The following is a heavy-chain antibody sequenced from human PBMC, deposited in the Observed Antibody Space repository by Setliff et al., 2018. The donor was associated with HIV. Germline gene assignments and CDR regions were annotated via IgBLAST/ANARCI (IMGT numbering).Heavy chain of an antibody. Sequence: SETLSLTCTVSGGSISSGSYYWSWIRQPAGKGLEWIGRIYTSGSTNYNPSLKSRVTISVDTSKNQLSLKLYSVTAADTAVYYCATSRVVVLRFDPWGQGTLVTVSS. CDR2: IYTSGST. CDR1: GGSISSGSYY. J-gene: IGHJ5*02. CDR3: ATSRVVVLRFDP. V-gene: IGHV4-61*02. D-gene: IGHD3-22*01.